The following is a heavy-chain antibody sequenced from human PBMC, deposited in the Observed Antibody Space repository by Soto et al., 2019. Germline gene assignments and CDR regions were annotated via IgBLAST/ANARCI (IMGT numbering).Heavy chain of an antibody. V-gene: IGHV1-69*01. Sequence: QVQLVQSGAEVKKPGSSVKVSCKASRGTFSSYAISWVRQAPGQGLEWMGGIIPIFGTANYAQKFQGRVTITADESTSTAYMELSSLRSEDTAVYYCARDLIAVAGTGVFDYWGQGTLVTVSS. CDR3: ARDLIAVAGTGVFDY. CDR2: IIPIFGTA. D-gene: IGHD6-19*01. CDR1: RGTFSSYA. J-gene: IGHJ4*02.